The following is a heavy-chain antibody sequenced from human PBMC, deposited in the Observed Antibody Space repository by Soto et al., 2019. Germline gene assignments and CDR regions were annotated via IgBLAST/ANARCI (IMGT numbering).Heavy chain of an antibody. J-gene: IGHJ4*02. Sequence: GGSLRLSCAASGFTFSSYSMNWVRQAPGKGLEWVSSISSSSSYIYYADSVKGRFTISRDNAKNSLYLQMNSLRAEDTAVYYCAREVDTIAAVNYWGQGTLVTVSS. D-gene: IGHD6-13*01. CDR1: GFTFSSYS. CDR3: AREVDTIAAVNY. V-gene: IGHV3-21*01. CDR2: ISSSSSYI.